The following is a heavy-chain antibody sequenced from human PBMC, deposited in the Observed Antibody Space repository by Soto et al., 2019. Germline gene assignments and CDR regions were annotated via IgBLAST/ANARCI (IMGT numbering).Heavy chain of an antibody. V-gene: IGHV3-30*18. J-gene: IGHJ4*02. CDR3: AKDSVHKVTFDC. D-gene: IGHD1-1*01. Sequence: PGRSLRLSCEASTFAFTFRNYGMHGVRLVPGKGLGWLAVISHDGDDQYYADSVKGRFTASRGNVRTILYPQMNSLRSEDTAPYYFAKDSVHKVTFDCWGPGTLVTVSS. CDR2: ISHDGDDQ. CDR1: TFAFTFRNYG.